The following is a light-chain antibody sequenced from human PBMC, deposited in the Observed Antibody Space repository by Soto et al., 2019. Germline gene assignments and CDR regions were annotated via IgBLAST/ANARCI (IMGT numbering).Light chain of an antibody. CDR2: DVS. CDR1: SSDVGGYNY. CDR3: SSYQSSSIFV. J-gene: IGLJ1*01. Sequence: QSALTQPASVSGSPGQSITIACTGTSSDVGGYNYVSWYQQYPGKAPRLVISDVSNRPSGVSNRFSGSKSGNSASLTISGLRAEEEFDYSGSSYQSSSIFVFETGT. V-gene: IGLV2-14*01.